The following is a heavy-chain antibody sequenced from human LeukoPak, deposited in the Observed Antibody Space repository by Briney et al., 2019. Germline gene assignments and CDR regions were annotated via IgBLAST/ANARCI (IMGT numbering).Heavy chain of an antibody. Sequence: SETLSLTCTVSGGSISSYYWSWIRQPPGKGLEWIGYIYYSGSTYYNPSLKSRVTISVDTSKNQFSLKLSSVTAADTAVYYCARRYYYMDVWGKGTTVTVSS. CDR1: GGSISSYY. V-gene: IGHV4-59*06. CDR2: IYYSGST. CDR3: ARRYYYMDV. J-gene: IGHJ6*03.